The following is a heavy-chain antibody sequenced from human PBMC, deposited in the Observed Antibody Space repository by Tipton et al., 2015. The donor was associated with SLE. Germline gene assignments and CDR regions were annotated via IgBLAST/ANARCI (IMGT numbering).Heavy chain of an antibody. V-gene: IGHV3-23*01. J-gene: IGHJ3*02. CDR2: ISGSGGST. CDR1: GFTFSSYA. Sequence: SLRLSCAASGFTFSSYAMSWVRQAPGKGLEWVSAISGSGGSTYYADSVKGRFTNSRDNSKNTLYLQMNSLRAEDTAVYYCAKDRRELRAFDIWGQGTMVTVSS. CDR3: AKDRRELRAFDI. D-gene: IGHD1-26*01.